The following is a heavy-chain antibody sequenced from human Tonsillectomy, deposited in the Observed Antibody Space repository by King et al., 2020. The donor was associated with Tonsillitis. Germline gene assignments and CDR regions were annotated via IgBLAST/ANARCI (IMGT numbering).Heavy chain of an antibody. CDR2: INPSGGST. CDR3: ARDQVAVTRGLPAWFDP. CDR1: GYTFTSYY. D-gene: IGHD2-15*01. V-gene: IGHV1-46*03. J-gene: IGHJ5*02. Sequence: VQLVESGAEVKKPGASVKVSCKASGYTFTSYYMHWVRQAPGQGLEWMGIINPSGGSTSYAQKFQGRVTMTRDTSTSTVYMELSSLRSEDTAVYYCARDQVAVTRGLPAWFDPWGQGTLVTVSS.